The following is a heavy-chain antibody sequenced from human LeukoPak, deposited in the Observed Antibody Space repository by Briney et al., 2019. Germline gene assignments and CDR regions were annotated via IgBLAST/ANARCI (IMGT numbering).Heavy chain of an antibody. CDR3: ARDPYSSTWSYGMDI. J-gene: IGHJ6*02. Sequence: ASVKVSCKASGYTFTDYHMQWVRQAPGQGLEWMGWINLKSGGTKYAQKFQGRVTMTRDTSITTAYMDLSGLISDDTAVYYCARDPYSSTWSYGMDIWGQGTTVTVYS. D-gene: IGHD6-13*01. CDR2: INLKSGGT. CDR1: GYTFTDYH. V-gene: IGHV1-2*02.